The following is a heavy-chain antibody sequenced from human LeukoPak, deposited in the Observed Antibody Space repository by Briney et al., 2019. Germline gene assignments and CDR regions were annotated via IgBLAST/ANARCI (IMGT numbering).Heavy chain of an antibody. J-gene: IGHJ3*02. CDR1: GGSISSSSYY. Sequence: SETLSRTGTGSGGSISSSSYYWGWIRQPPGKGLEWIGSIYYSGSTYYNPSLKSRVTISVDTSKNQFSLKLSSVTAADTAVYYCARHNDLDAFDIWGQGTMVTVSS. CDR3: ARHNDLDAFDI. D-gene: IGHD3-3*01. CDR2: IYYSGST. V-gene: IGHV4-39*01.